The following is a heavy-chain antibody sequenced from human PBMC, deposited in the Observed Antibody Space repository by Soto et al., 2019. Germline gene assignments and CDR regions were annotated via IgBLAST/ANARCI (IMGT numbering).Heavy chain of an antibody. J-gene: IGHJ6*02. Sequence: GASVKVSCKASGGTFSSYAISWVRQAPGQGLEWMGGIIPIFGTANYAQKFQGRVTITADESTSTAYMELSSLRSEDTAVYYCARENGDHETDYYYGMDVWGQGTTVTVSS. CDR1: GGTFSSYA. CDR2: IIPIFGTA. V-gene: IGHV1-69*13. CDR3: ARENGDHETDYYYGMDV. D-gene: IGHD4-17*01.